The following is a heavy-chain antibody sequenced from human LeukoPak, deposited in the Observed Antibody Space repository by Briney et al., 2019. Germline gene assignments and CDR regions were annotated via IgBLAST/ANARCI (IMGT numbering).Heavy chain of an antibody. J-gene: IGHJ4*02. D-gene: IGHD2-21*02. CDR1: GFTFSSYE. Sequence: GGSLRLSCAASGFTFSSYEMNWVRQAPGKGLEWVSYISSSGSTLYYADSVKGRFTISRDNAKNSLYLQMNSLRAEDTAVYYCAREAYCGGDCYSGDYYFDYWGQGTLVTVSS. V-gene: IGHV3-48*03. CDR2: ISSSGSTL. CDR3: AREAYCGGDCYSGDYYFDY.